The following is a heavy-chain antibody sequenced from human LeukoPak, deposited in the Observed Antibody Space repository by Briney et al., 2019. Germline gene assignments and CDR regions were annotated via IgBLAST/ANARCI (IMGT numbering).Heavy chain of an antibody. V-gene: IGHV4-34*01. CDR2: INHSGST. CDR3: VRGRRFLERYDY. Sequence: SETLSLTCAVYGGSFSGYYWSWIRQPPGKGLEWIGEINHSGSTNYNPSLKSRVTISVDTSKNQFSLKLSSVTAADTAVYYCVRGRRFLERYDYWGQGTLVTVSS. D-gene: IGHD3-3*01. J-gene: IGHJ4*02. CDR1: GGSFSGYY.